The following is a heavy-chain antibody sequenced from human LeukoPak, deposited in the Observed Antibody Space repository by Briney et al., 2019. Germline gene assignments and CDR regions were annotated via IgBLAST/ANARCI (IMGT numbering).Heavy chain of an antibody. Sequence: GGSLRLSCAASGFTFDDYAMHWVRQAPGKGLEWVSGINWNTNSIKYADSVKGRFTISRDNAKNSLYLQMNSLRAEDTAFYYCAKGSSGWPTDAFDIWGQGTMVTVSS. V-gene: IGHV3-9*01. CDR1: GFTFDDYA. J-gene: IGHJ3*02. CDR2: INWNTNSI. D-gene: IGHD6-19*01. CDR3: AKGSSGWPTDAFDI.